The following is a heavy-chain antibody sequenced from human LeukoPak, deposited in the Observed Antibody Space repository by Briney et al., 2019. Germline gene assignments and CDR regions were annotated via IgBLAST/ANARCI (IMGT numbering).Heavy chain of an antibody. CDR1: GSTLRRYG. D-gene: IGHD3-22*01. CDR3: ATDRSTYYYHCSGYYPDAFDI. V-gene: IGHV3-30*03. J-gene: IGHJ3*02. Sequence: GGSLRLSCAAFGSTLRRYGIHCLRQAPGKGLEWVAVISYDGSNKYYADSVKGRFTISRDNSKNTLYLQMNSLRAEDTAVYYCATDRSTYYYHCSGYYPDAFDIWGQGTTVTVSS. CDR2: ISYDGSNK.